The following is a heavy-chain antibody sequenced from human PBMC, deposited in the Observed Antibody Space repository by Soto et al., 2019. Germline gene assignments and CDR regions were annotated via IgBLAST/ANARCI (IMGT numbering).Heavy chain of an antibody. CDR1: GGSINSDASY. CDR2: IYYSGRT. V-gene: IGHV4-30-4*08. D-gene: IGHD6-6*01. CDR3: ARDRSNSPDYFDY. J-gene: IGHJ4*02. Sequence: PSETLSLTCTLSGGSINSDASYWSWIRQPPGKGLEWIGHIYYSGRTYYKPSLESRLTISLDTSKNQFSLRLSSVNASDTAVYYCARDRSNSPDYFDYWGQGTLVTVSS.